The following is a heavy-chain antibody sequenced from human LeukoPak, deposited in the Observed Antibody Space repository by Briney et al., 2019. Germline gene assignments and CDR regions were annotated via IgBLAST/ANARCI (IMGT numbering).Heavy chain of an antibody. D-gene: IGHD6-13*01. Sequence: SETLSLSCTVSGGSVGSYYWSWIRQSPGKGLEWIGYIYYGGSANYIPSLKSRATISIDRSKNQFSLKLSSLTAADTAVYHCARHGSSYSFDYWGQGTLVTVSS. J-gene: IGHJ4*02. V-gene: IGHV4-59*08. CDR2: IYYGGSA. CDR3: ARHGSSYSFDY. CDR1: GGSVGSYY.